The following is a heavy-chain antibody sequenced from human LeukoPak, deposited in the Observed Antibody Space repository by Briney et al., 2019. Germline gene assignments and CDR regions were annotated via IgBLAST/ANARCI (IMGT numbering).Heavy chain of an antibody. CDR1: GGSFSGYY. CDR3: ATRGRKYYYYYGMDV. J-gene: IGHJ6*02. Sequence: WETLSLTCAVYGGSFSGYYWSWIRQPPGKGLEWIGEINHSGSTNYNPSLKSRVTISVDTSKNQFSLKLSSVTAADTAVYYCATRGRKYYYYYGMDVWGQGTTVTVSS. CDR2: INHSGST. V-gene: IGHV4-34*01. D-gene: IGHD5-12*01.